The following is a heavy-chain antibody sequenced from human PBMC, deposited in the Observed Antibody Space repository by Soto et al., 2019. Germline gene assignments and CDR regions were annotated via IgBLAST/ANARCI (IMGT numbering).Heavy chain of an antibody. CDR1: GYTFTSYG. Sequence: ASVKVSCKASGYTFTSYGISWVRQAPGQGLEWMGWISAFNGNANYAQKLQGRVTMTTDTSTSTAYMELSSLRSGDTAVYYCAREGSSIAVAGMNPFDIWGQGTMVTVSS. CDR3: AREGSSIAVAGMNPFDI. D-gene: IGHD6-19*01. J-gene: IGHJ3*02. CDR2: ISAFNGNA. V-gene: IGHV1-18*01.